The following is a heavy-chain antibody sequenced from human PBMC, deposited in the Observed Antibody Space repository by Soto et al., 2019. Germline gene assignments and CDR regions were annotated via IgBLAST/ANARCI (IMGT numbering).Heavy chain of an antibody. Sequence: QVQLQQWGAGLLKPSETLSLTCAVYGGSFSGYYWSWIRQPPGKGLEWIGEINHSGSTNYNPSLKSRVTISVATSKYQFSLKLGSVTAADTAVYYCARGRANYFDYWGQGTLVTVSS. J-gene: IGHJ4*02. CDR1: GGSFSGYY. CDR2: INHSGST. CDR3: ARGRANYFDY. D-gene: IGHD5-12*01. V-gene: IGHV4-34*01.